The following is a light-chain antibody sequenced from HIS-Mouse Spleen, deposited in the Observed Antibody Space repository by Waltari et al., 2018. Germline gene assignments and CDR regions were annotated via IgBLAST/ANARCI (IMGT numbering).Light chain of an antibody. V-gene: IGLV2-11*01. CDR1: SSDVAGYTS. CDR3: CSYAGSYTWV. Sequence: QSALTQPRPVSGSPGQSVTISCTGTSSDVAGYTSVSWYQQHPGKAPKPMIYDVSKRPSGVPDRFSGSKSGNTASLTISGLQAEDEADYYCCSYAGSYTWVFGGGTELTVL. CDR2: DVS. J-gene: IGLJ3*02.